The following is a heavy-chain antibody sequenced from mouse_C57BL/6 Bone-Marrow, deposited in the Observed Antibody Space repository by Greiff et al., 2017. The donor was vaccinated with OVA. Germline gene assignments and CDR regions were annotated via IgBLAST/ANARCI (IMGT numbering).Heavy chain of an antibody. CDR3: EVYYYGPWYFDV. CDR2: IYPRSGNT. V-gene: IGHV1-81*01. D-gene: IGHD1-1*01. CDR1: GYTFTSYG. J-gene: IGHJ1*03. Sequence: QVQLKQSGAELARPGASVKLSCKASGYTFTSYGISWVKQRTGQGLEWIGEIYPRSGNTYYTEKFKGKATLTADKSSSTAYMELRSLTSEDSAVYFCEVYYYGPWYFDVWGTGTTVTVSS.